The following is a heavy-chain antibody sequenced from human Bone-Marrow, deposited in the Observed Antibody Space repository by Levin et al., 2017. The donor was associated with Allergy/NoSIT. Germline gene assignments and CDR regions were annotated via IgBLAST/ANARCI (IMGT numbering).Heavy chain of an antibody. CDR2: IKTETDGETT. V-gene: IGHV3-15*01. CDR1: GFTFNNAW. D-gene: IGHD3-3*01. Sequence: MAGGSLRLSCSASGFTFNNAWMSWVRQAPGKGLEWVGRIKTETDGETTDYAAPVKGRFTISRDDSKSTLYLQMNSLKSEDTALYYCTSDRGYDFWSGYSHHYYFDFWGQGTLVTVSS. J-gene: IGHJ4*02. CDR3: TSDRGYDFWSGYSHHYYFDF.